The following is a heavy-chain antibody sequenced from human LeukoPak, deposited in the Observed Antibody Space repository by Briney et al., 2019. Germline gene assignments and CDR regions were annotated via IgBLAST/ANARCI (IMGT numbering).Heavy chain of an antibody. CDR2: INPSGGST. J-gene: IGHJ4*02. Sequence: GASVKLSCKASGYTFTSYYMHWVREAPGQGLEWMGIINPSGGSTSYARKFQGRVTMTRDMSTSTVYMELSSLRSEDTAVYYCARGYTAMATYYFDYWGQGTLVAVSS. CDR3: ARGYTAMATYYFDY. V-gene: IGHV1-46*01. D-gene: IGHD5-18*01. CDR1: GYTFTSYY.